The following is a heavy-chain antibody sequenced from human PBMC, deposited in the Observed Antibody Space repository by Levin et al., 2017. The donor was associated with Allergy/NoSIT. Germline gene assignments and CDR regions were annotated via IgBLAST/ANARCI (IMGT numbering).Heavy chain of an antibody. CDR3: AHIPRDYYDSRGYFDY. V-gene: IGHV2-5*02. Sequence: ESGPTLVKPTQTLTLTCTFSGFSLSTSGVGVGWIRQPPGKALEWLALIYWDDDKRYSPSLKSRLTITKDTSKNQVVLTMTNMDPVDTATYYCAHIPRDYYDSRGYFDYWGQGTLVTVSS. D-gene: IGHD3-22*01. J-gene: IGHJ4*02. CDR2: IYWDDDK. CDR1: GFSLSTSGVG.